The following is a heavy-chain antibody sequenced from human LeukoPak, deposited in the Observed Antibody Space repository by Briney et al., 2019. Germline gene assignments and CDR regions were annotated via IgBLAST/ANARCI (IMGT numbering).Heavy chain of an antibody. V-gene: IGHV3-23*01. CDR3: AKGVHSYGFYYGMDV. J-gene: IGHJ6*02. CDR1: GVTLSDAW. Sequence: GGSLRLSCAAAGVTLSDAWMTWGRQAPRQGPLWGSAVSGSGGSTYYADSVKGRFTISRDNSKNTLYLQMNSLRAEDTAVYYCAKGVHSYGFYYGMDVWGQGTTVTVSS. CDR2: VSGSGGST. D-gene: IGHD5-18*01.